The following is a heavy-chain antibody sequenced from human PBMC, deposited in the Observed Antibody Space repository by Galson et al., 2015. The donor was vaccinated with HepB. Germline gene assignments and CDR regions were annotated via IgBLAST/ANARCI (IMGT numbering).Heavy chain of an antibody. J-gene: IGHJ4*02. CDR3: AKDYGSGSYCDY. V-gene: IGHV3-30*04. CDR2: ISYDGSNK. CDR1: GFTFSSYA. D-gene: IGHD3-10*01. Sequence: SLRLSCAASGFTFSSYAMHWVRQAPGKGLEWVAVISYDGSNKYYADSVKGRFTISRDNSKNTLYLQMNSLRAEDTAVYYCAKDYGSGSYCDYWGQGTLVSVSS.